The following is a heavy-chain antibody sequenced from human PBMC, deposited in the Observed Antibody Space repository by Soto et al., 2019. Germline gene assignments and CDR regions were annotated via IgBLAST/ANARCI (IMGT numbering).Heavy chain of an antibody. D-gene: IGHD1-1*01. CDR1: GGSVNSGNYY. V-gene: IGHV4-34*01. J-gene: IGHJ3*02. CDR3: ARVERGTATTVVDAFDI. CDR2: MSHSGGT. Sequence: QVQLQQWGAGLLKPSETLSLTCAVFGGSVNSGNYYWSWIRQPPGKGLEWIGEMSHSGGTHFNPSLTSRVTISVETSKNQCSLKMSSVTASDTALYYCARVERGTATTVVDAFDIWGPGTMVTVSS.